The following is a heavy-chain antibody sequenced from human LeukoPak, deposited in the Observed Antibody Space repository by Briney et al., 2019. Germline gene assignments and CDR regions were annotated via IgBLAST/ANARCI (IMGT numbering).Heavy chain of an antibody. J-gene: IGHJ4*02. CDR2: ISSSGSTI. CDR1: GFTFSDYY. Sequence: GGSLRLSCAASGFTFSDYYMSWIRQAPGKGLEWVSYISSSGSTIYYADSVKGRFTISRDNAKNSLYLQMNSLRAEDTAVYYCARVTVEQWLVHFDYWGQGTLVTVSS. D-gene: IGHD6-19*01. CDR3: ARVTVEQWLVHFDY. V-gene: IGHV3-11*01.